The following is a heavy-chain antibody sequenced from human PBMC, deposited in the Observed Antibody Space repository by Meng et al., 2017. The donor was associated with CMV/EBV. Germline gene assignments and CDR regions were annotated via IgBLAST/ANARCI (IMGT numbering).Heavy chain of an antibody. CDR1: GFTFDDYA. CDR3: ARLRYCSSTSCSLGGRYYYYGMDV. J-gene: IGHJ6*02. V-gene: IGHV3-9*01. D-gene: IGHD2-2*01. Sequence: GGSLRLSCAASGFTFDDYAMHWVRQAPGKGLEWVSGISWNSGSIGYADSVKGRFTISRDNAKNSLYLQMNSLRAEDTAVYYCARLRYCSSTSCSLGGRYYYYGMDVWGQGTTVTVSS. CDR2: ISWNSGSI.